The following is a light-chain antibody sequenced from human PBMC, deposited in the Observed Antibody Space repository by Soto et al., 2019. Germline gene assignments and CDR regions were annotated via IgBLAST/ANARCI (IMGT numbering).Light chain of an antibody. CDR3: AAWDASLSACV. Sequence: QSVLTQPPSASGTAGQVVTISCSGGDSNIGINSVYWYQHLPRMAPKLLIYYNNQRPSGVPDRFSGSRSGTSASLAIVGLRSEDEAVYYCAAWDASLSACVFGNGTKVTVL. CDR2: YNN. CDR1: DSNIGINS. V-gene: IGLV1-47*02. J-gene: IGLJ1*01.